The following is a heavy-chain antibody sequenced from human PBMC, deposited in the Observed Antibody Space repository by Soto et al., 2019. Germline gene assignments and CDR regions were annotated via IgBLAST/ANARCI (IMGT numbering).Heavy chain of an antibody. D-gene: IGHD3-22*01. Sequence: KTSETLSLTCTVSGGSITGGSISSTTYYWGWMRQPPGKGLEWIASFCIGGNSYYNPSLKSRVTISVDTSKSQFSLKLSSVTAADTDVYYCARGSYYYHSSGYYHYWGQGTLVTVSS. CDR1: GGSITGGSISSTTYY. CDR2: FCIGGNS. CDR3: ARGSYYYHSSGYYHY. J-gene: IGHJ4*02. V-gene: IGHV4-39*07.